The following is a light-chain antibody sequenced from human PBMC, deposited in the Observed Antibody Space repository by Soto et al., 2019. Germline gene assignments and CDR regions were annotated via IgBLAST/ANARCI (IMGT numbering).Light chain of an antibody. V-gene: IGKV3-15*01. J-gene: IGKJ2*01. CDR2: GAS. CDR1: QSVSSN. Sequence: EIVMTQSPATLSVSPGERATLSCRASQSVSSNLAWYQQKPGQAPRVLIYGASTRATGIPARFSGSGSGTEFTLAITSLDSEDFAVYHCQHNSHWPPYTFGQGTKLEIK. CDR3: QHNSHWPPYT.